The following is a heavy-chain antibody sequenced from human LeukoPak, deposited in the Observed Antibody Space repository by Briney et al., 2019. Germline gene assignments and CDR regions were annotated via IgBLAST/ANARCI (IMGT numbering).Heavy chain of an antibody. Sequence: GGSVRLSCAASGFTFSSYGMHWVGQAPGKGLEGVAFIRYDVSNKYYAHSVKGRFTISRDNSKNTLYLQMNSLRAEDTAVYYCAKDSYIAVAGFFDYWGQGTLVTVSS. D-gene: IGHD6-19*01. CDR1: GFTFSSYG. CDR3: AKDSYIAVAGFFDY. J-gene: IGHJ4*02. CDR2: IRYDVSNK. V-gene: IGHV3-30*02.